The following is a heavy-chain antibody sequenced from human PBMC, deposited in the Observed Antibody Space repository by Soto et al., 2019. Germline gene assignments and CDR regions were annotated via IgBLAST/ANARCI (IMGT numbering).Heavy chain of an antibody. CDR2: INHSGST. Sequence: QVQLQQWGAGLLKPSETLSLTCAVYGGSFSGYYWSWIRQPPGKGLEWIGEINHSGSTNYNPSLKSRVTISVDTCKNQFSLKLSSVTAADTAVYYCARGIVRGIAAACRYCQHWGQGTLVTVSS. J-gene: IGHJ1*01. CDR3: ARGIVRGIAAACRYCQH. CDR1: GGSFSGYY. D-gene: IGHD6-13*01. V-gene: IGHV4-34*01.